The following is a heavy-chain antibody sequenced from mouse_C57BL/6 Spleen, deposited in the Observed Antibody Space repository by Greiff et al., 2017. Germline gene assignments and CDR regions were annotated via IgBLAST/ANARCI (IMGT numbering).Heavy chain of an antibody. V-gene: IGHV1-63*01. CDR3: ARTTDYFDY. J-gene: IGHJ2*01. Sequence: VQGVESGAELVRPGTSVKMSCKASGYTFTNYWIGWAKQRPGHGLEWIGDIYPGGGYTNYNEKFKGKATLTADKSSSTAYMQFSSLTSEDSAIYYCARTTDYFDYWGQGTTLTVSS. D-gene: IGHD1-1*01. CDR1: GYTFTNYW. CDR2: IYPGGGYT.